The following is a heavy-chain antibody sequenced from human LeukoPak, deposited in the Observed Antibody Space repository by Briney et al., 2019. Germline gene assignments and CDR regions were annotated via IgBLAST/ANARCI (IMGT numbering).Heavy chain of an antibody. V-gene: IGHV4-30-4*08. J-gene: IGHJ6*03. D-gene: IGHD2-2*02. CDR3: ARVSCSSTSCYTGINEGYYYYYYMDV. Sequence: SQTLSLTCTVSGGSISSGDYYWSWIRHPPGKGLEWIGYIYYSGSTYYNPSLKSRVTISVDTSKNQFSLKLSSVTAADTAVYYCARVSCSSTSCYTGINEGYYYYYYMDVWGKGTTVTVSS. CDR1: GGSISSGDYY. CDR2: IYYSGST.